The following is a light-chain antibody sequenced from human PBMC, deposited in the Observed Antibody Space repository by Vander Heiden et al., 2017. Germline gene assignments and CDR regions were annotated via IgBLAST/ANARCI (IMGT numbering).Light chain of an antibody. Sequence: QSALTQPASVSGSPGQSITISCTGTSSDVGAYNYVSWYQQHPGKAPKLMIYDVSNRPSGISNRFSGSKSGKTASLTISGLQAEDEADYYCSSYTSSSTRVFGGGTKLTVL. CDR3: SSYTSSSTRV. V-gene: IGLV2-14*03. J-gene: IGLJ2*01. CDR1: SSDVGAYNY. CDR2: DVS.